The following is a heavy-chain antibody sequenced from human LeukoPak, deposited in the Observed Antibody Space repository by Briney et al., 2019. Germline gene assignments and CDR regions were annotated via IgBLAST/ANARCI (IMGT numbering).Heavy chain of an antibody. CDR2: ISAYNGNT. CDR1: GYTFTSYG. CDR3: ARGNGYNIVGAFDI. Sequence: AASVKVSCKASGYTFTSYGISWVRQAPGQGLEWMGWISAYNGNTNYAQMLQGRVTMTTDTSTSTAYMELRSLRSDDTAVYYCARGNGYNIVGAFDIWGQGTMVTVSS. D-gene: IGHD5-24*01. V-gene: IGHV1-18*01. J-gene: IGHJ3*02.